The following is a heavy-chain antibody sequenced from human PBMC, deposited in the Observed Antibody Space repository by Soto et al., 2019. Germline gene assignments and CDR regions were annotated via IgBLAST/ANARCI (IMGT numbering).Heavy chain of an antibody. CDR1: GFTFSSYA. J-gene: IGHJ4*02. D-gene: IGHD3-3*01. Sequence: GGSLRLSCAASGFTFSSYAMSWVRQAPGKGLEWVSAISGSGGSTYYADSVKGRFTISRDNSKNTLYLQMNSLRAEDTAVYYCAKDGYDFWSGYLYYFDYWGQGTLVTVSS. V-gene: IGHV3-23*01. CDR2: ISGSGGST. CDR3: AKDGYDFWSGYLYYFDY.